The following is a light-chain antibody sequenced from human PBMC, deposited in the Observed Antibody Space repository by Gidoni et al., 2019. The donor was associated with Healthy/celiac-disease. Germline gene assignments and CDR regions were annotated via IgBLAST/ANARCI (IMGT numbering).Light chain of an antibody. Sequence: EIVLTQSPATLSLSPGERATLSCRASQSVSSYLAWYQQKPGQAPRLLIYDASNRATGIPARFSGSGSGTDFTLTISILEPEDFAVYYCQQRSNWPLTFXPXTKVDIK. CDR3: QQRSNWPLT. CDR2: DAS. J-gene: IGKJ3*01. CDR1: QSVSSY. V-gene: IGKV3-11*01.